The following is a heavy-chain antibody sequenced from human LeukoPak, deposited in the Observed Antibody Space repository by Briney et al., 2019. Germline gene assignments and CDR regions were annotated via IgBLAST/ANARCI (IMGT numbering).Heavy chain of an antibody. J-gene: IGHJ3*02. V-gene: IGHV3-53*01. Sequence: GGSLRLSCAASGFTVSSSYISWVRQAPGKGLEWVSVIYAGDSTYYADSVKGRFIISRDNSKNTVYLQMDSLRAEDTAVYYCARNLRGLNYYDSSGSPISIDAFDIWGQGTMVTVSS. CDR2: IYAGDST. D-gene: IGHD3-22*01. CDR3: ARNLRGLNYYDSSGSPISIDAFDI. CDR1: GFTVSSSY.